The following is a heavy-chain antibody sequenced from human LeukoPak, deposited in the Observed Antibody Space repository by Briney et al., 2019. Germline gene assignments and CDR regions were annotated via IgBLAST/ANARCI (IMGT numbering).Heavy chain of an antibody. Sequence: ASVKVSXKASGGTFSSYAISWVRQAPGQGLEWMGRITPIFGTANYAQKFQGRVTITTDESTSTAYMELSSLRSEDTAVYYCARDLDYYYYMDVWGKGTTVTVSS. CDR2: ITPIFGTA. V-gene: IGHV1-69*05. CDR1: GGTFSSYA. J-gene: IGHJ6*03. CDR3: ARDLDYYYYMDV.